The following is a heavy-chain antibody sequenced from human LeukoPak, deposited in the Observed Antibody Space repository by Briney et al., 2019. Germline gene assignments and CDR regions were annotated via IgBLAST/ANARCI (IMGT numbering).Heavy chain of an antibody. Sequence: GGSLRLSCAVSGFPFSIYEMNWVRQAPGKGLEWVSNIGSSGTTRYYAVSVKGRFSISRDNAKNSLYLQMNSLRVEDTGVYYCALLAVASDFDYWGQGALVTVSS. CDR2: IGSSGTTR. J-gene: IGHJ4*02. CDR3: ALLAVASDFDY. D-gene: IGHD6-19*01. CDR1: GFPFSIYE. V-gene: IGHV3-48*03.